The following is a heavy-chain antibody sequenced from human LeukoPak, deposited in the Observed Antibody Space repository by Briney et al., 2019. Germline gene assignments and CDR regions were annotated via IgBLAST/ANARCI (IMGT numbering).Heavy chain of an antibody. V-gene: IGHV4-30-4*08. D-gene: IGHD5-18*01. CDR1: GGSISSGDYY. CDR3: ARAIQLWRWFDY. CDR2: IYYSGST. Sequence: PSQTLSLTCTVSGGSISSGDYYWSWIRQPPGKGLEWIGYIYYSGSTYYNPSLKSRVTISADTSKNQFSLKLSSVTAADTAVYYCARAIQLWRWFDYWGQGTLVTVSS. J-gene: IGHJ4*02.